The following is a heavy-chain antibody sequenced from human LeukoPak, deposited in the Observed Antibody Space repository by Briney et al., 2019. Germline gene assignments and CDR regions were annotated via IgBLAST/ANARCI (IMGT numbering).Heavy chain of an antibody. J-gene: IGHJ4*02. CDR3: ARDHGDGDYLSYFGY. D-gene: IGHD4-17*01. CDR1: GFTFSSYA. CDR2: ISYDGSNK. Sequence: GGSLRLSCAASGFTFSSYAMHWVRQAPGKGLEWVAVISYDGSNKYYADSVKGRFTISRDNSKNTLYLQMNSLRAEDTAVYYCARDHGDGDYLSYFGYWGQGTLVTVSS. V-gene: IGHV3-30*04.